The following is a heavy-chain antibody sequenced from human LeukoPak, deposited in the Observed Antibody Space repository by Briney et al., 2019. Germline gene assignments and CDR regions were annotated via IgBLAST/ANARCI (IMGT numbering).Heavy chain of an antibody. Sequence: PGGSLRLSCAASGFTFSSYAMHWVRQAPGKGLEWVGFIRSKAYGGTTEYAASVKGRFTISRDDSKSIAYLQMNSLKTEDTAVYYCTRDDYGEGRDAFDIWGQGTMVTVSS. D-gene: IGHD4-17*01. J-gene: IGHJ3*02. CDR3: TRDDYGEGRDAFDI. CDR1: GFTFSSYA. CDR2: IRSKAYGGTT. V-gene: IGHV3-49*04.